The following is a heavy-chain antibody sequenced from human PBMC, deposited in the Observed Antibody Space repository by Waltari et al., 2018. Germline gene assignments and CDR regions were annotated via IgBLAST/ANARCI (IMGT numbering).Heavy chain of an antibody. D-gene: IGHD6-13*01. Sequence: QVQLVQSGAEVKKPGASVKVSCKASGYTFTGYYMHWVRQAPGQGLEWMGRINPNSGGTNYAQKFQGRVTMTRDTSISTAYMELSRLRSDDTAVYYCARDASSSWYPYYYYYMDVWGKGTTVTVSS. J-gene: IGHJ6*03. CDR3: ARDASSSWYPYYYYYMDV. CDR2: INPNSGGT. V-gene: IGHV1-2*06. CDR1: GYTFTGYY.